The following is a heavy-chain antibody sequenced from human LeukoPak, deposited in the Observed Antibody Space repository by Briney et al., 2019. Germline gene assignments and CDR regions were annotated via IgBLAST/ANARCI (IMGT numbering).Heavy chain of an antibody. Sequence: GASVKVSCKASGDTFISYSISWVRQAPGQGLEWMGGIIPIFGTANYAQKFQGRVTITTDESTSTAYMDLTSLRSEDTAVYYCARGPKGHYYYYYMDVWGKGTTVTVSS. CDR1: GDTFISYS. CDR3: ARGPKGHYYYYYMDV. V-gene: IGHV1-69*05. J-gene: IGHJ6*03. CDR2: IIPIFGTA.